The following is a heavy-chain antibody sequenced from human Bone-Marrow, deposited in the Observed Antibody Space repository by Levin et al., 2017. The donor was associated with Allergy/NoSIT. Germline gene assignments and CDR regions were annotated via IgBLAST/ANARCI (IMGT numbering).Heavy chain of an antibody. CDR2: ISSSSSYI. Sequence: GESLKISCAASGFTFSSYSMNWVRQAPGKGLEWVSSISSSSSYIYYADSVKGRFTISRDNAKNSLYLQMNSLRAEDTAVYYCARVGAPGYSSSWYYYGMDVWGQGTTVTVSS. D-gene: IGHD6-13*01. J-gene: IGHJ6*02. CDR1: GFTFSSYS. CDR3: ARVGAPGYSSSWYYYGMDV. V-gene: IGHV3-21*01.